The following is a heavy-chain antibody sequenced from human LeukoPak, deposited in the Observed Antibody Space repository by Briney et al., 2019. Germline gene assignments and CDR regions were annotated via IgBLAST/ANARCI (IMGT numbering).Heavy chain of an antibody. J-gene: IGHJ4*02. CDR2: IYSSGST. CDR3: ARDSTYYYGSGSSHHDY. CDR1: GGSISSYY. D-gene: IGHD3-10*01. Sequence: PSETLSLTCTISGGSISSYYCSWIRKPAGKGLEWIGRIYSSGSTNYNPSLKSRVTMSVDTSKNQFSLKLSSVTAADTAVYYCARDSTYYYGSGSSHHDYWGQGIMVTVSS. V-gene: IGHV4-4*07.